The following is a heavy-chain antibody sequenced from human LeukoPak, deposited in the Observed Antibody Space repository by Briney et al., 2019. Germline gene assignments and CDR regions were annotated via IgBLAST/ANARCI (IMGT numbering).Heavy chain of an antibody. J-gene: IGHJ3*02. CDR1: GFTFSSYA. CDR3: VRDKRFPDDVFDI. D-gene: IGHD3-10*01. Sequence: PGGSLRLTCAASGFTFSSYAMSWVRQAPGKGLERVSAISASDGRTWYADSVRGRFTISRDNFKNTLYVQINSLRAEDTAVYYCVRDKRFPDDVFDIWGQGTLVTVSS. V-gene: IGHV3-23*01. CDR2: ISASDGRT.